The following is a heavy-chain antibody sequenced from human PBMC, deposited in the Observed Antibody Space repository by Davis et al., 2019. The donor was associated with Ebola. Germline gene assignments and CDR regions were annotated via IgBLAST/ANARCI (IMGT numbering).Heavy chain of an antibody. CDR2: IYYSGST. CDR3: ARTGYSSGWYPY. D-gene: IGHD6-19*01. Sequence: PSETLSLTCTVSGGSISSYYWSWIRQPPGKGLEWIGYIYYSGSTYYNPSLKSRVTISVDTSKNQFSLKLSSVTAADTAVYYCARTGYSSGWYPYWGQGTLVTVSS. V-gene: IGHV4-59*12. CDR1: GGSISSYY. J-gene: IGHJ4*02.